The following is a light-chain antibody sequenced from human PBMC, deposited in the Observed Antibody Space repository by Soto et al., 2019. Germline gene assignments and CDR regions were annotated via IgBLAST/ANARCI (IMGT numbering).Light chain of an antibody. CDR1: SSDVGGYNY. J-gene: IGLJ2*01. CDR3: SSYTSSSTLGV. V-gene: IGLV2-14*03. CDR2: DVS. Sequence: QSVLTQPASVSGSPGQSITISCTGTSSDVGGYNYVSWYQQHPGKAPKLMIYDVSSRRSGVSNRFSGSKSGNTASLTISGLQAEDEADYYCSSYTSSSTLGVFGGGTKVTVL.